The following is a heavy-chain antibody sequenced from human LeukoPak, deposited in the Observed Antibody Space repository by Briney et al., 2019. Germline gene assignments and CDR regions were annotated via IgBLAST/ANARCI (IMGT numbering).Heavy chain of an antibody. CDR2: IYSGGGTTK. V-gene: IGHV3-33*03. D-gene: IGHD2-2*01. CDR1: GFTFSSYW. Sequence: PGGSLRLSCAASGFTFSSYWMHWVRQAPGKGLEWVAIIYSGGGTTKYYAESVKDRFTITRDDSKDTVYLQMNSLSAEDTAVYYCVVILVPGGVWHFDLWGRGTLVTVSS. J-gene: IGHJ2*01. CDR3: VVILVPGGVWHFDL.